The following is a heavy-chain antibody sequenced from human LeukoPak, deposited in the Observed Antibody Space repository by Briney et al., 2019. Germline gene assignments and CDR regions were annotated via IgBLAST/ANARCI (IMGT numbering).Heavy chain of an antibody. CDR2: IYYSGST. Sequence: SQTLSLTCTVSGGSISSGGYYWSWIRQHPGKGLEWTGYIYYSGSTYYNPSLKSRVTISVDTSKNQFSLKLSSVTAADTAVYYCARSIWRNYNDYWGQGTLVTVSS. CDR3: ARSIWRNYNDY. CDR1: GGSISSGGYY. D-gene: IGHD1-7*01. V-gene: IGHV4-31*03. J-gene: IGHJ4*02.